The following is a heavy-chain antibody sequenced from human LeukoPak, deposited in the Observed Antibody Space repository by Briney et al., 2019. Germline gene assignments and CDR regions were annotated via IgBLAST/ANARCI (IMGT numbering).Heavy chain of an antibody. D-gene: IGHD4-11*01. J-gene: IGHJ5*02. Sequence: PSQTLSLTCTVSGGSISSGGYYWSWIRQHPGKGLELIGYIYYSGNTYYSPSLKSRLTISIDTPKNQFSLKLSSVTAADTAVYYCARGQDDYSSFYTWFDPWGQGTLVTVSS. CDR1: GGSISSGGYY. V-gene: IGHV4-31*03. CDR2: IYYSGNT. CDR3: ARGQDDYSSFYTWFDP.